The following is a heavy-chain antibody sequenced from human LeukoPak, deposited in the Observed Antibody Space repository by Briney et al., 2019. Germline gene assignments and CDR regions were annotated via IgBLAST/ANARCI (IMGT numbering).Heavy chain of an antibody. CDR2: INHSGST. V-gene: IGHV4-34*01. D-gene: IGHD3-22*01. J-gene: IGHJ6*03. Sequence: SETLSLTCAAYGGSFSGYYWSWIRQPPGEGLEWIGEINHSGSTNYNPSLKSRVTISVDTSKNQFSLKLSSVTAADTAVYYCARVSRDSSGYYYYYYYMDVWGKGTTVTVSS. CDR3: ARVSRDSSGYYYYYYYMDV. CDR1: GGSFSGYY.